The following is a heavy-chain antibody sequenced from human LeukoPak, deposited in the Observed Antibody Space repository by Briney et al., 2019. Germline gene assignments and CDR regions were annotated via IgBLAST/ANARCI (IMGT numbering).Heavy chain of an antibody. D-gene: IGHD2-2*01. CDR3: ARGLLRGQLRLGYYYYMDV. V-gene: IGHV4-59*01. CDR2: IYYGGST. CDR1: DDSISSYY. J-gene: IGHJ6*03. Sequence: NPSETLSLTCAVSDDSISSYYWSWLRQPPGKGLEWIGYIYYGGSTYYNPSLKSRVTISEDTSKNQVSLKLNSVTAADTAVYYCARGLLRGQLRLGYYYYMDVWGKGTTVTVSS.